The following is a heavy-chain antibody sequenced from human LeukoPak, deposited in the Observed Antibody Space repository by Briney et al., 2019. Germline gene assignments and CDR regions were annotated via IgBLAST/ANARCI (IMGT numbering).Heavy chain of an antibody. CDR3: ASRTLAAAGPHFDY. V-gene: IGHV3-11*04. D-gene: IGHD6-13*01. J-gene: IGHJ4*02. CDR2: ISSSGSTI. Sequence: GGSLRLSCAASGFTSSNYWMGWVRQAPGKGLEWVSYISSSGSTIYYADSVKGRFTISRDNAKNSLYLQMNSLRAEDTAVYYCASRTLAAAGPHFDYWGQGTLVTVSS. CDR1: GFTSSNYW.